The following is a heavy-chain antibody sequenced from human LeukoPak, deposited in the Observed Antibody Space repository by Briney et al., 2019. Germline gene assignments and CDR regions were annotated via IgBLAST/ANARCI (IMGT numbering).Heavy chain of an antibody. Sequence: PGGSLRLSCAASGFTVNSNYWSWVRQAPGKGLEWLSAIYSAGSTYYADSVKGRLTISRGSSKNTLYLQMDSLRAEDTAVYYCARVVGVTGGGMDVWAKGPRSPFP. D-gene: IGHD1-26*01. V-gene: IGHV3-53*01. CDR2: IYSAGST. J-gene: IGHJ6*02. CDR3: ARVVGVTGGGMDV. CDR1: GFTVNSNY.